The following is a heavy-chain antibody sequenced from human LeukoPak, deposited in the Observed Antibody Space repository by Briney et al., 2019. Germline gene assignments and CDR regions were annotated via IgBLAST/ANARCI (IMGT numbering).Heavy chain of an antibody. D-gene: IGHD3-9*01. Sequence: GGSLRLSCAASGFTFSSYSMNWVRQAPGKGLEWVAVIWYDGSNKYYADSVKGRFTFSRDNSKNTLYLQMNSLRAEDTAVYYCARGSEGLRYFDWLTYDYGMDVWGQGTTVTVSS. CDR1: GFTFSSYS. CDR2: IWYDGSNK. CDR3: ARGSEGLRYFDWLTYDYGMDV. V-gene: IGHV3-33*08. J-gene: IGHJ6*02.